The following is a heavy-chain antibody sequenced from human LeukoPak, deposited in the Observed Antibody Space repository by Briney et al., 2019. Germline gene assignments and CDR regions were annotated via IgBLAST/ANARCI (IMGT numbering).Heavy chain of an antibody. V-gene: IGHV1-46*01. J-gene: IGHJ4*02. D-gene: IGHD1-26*01. CDR1: GYTFTSYY. CDR3: ARGYYRLDY. Sequence: ASVKVSCKESGYTFTSYYMHWVRQAPGQGLEWMGIINPGGDRTDFAQKFQGRVTMTKDTSTSAVYMQLSSLGSDDTAVYYCARGYYRLDYWGQGTLVTVSS. CDR2: INPGGDRT.